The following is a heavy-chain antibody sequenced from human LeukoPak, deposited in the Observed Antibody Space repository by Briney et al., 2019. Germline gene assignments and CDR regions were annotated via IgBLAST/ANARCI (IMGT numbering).Heavy chain of an antibody. CDR3: ARALNWNDDYYYGMDV. CDR2: MNPNSGNT. CDR1: GYTFTSYD. D-gene: IGHD1-1*01. Sequence: ASVKVSCKASGYTFTSYDINWVRQATGQGLEWMGWMNPNSGNTGYAQKFQGRVTITRNTSISTAYMELSSLRSEDTAVYYCARALNWNDDYYYGMDVWGQGTTVTVSS. J-gene: IGHJ6*02. V-gene: IGHV1-8*03.